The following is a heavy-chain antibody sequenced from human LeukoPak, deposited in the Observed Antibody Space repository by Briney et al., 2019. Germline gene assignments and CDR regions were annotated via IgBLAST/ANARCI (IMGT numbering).Heavy chain of an antibody. V-gene: IGHV1-69*05. CDR3: ARGPYDYVWGSYRYYFDY. Sequence: EASVKVSCKASGGTFSSYAISWVRQAPRQGLEWMGRIIPIFGTANYAQKFQGRVTITTDESTSTAYMELSSLRSEDTAVYYCARGPYDYVWGSYRYYFDYWGQGTLVTVSS. CDR2: IIPIFGTA. J-gene: IGHJ4*02. CDR1: GGTFSSYA. D-gene: IGHD3-16*02.